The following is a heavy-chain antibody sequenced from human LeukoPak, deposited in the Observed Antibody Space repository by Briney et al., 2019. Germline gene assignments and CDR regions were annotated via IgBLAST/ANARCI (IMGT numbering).Heavy chain of an antibody. D-gene: IGHD2-15*01. Sequence: SETLSLTCIVSGYSIISDYFWGWVRQPPGKGPEWIGSIFHSGDVYYNPSLTSRVTLSVDPSNNRFSLKVTSVTAADTAIYYCARVVASTSIDFWGQGTLVTVTS. CDR3: ARVVASTSIDF. CDR2: IFHSGDV. J-gene: IGHJ4*02. V-gene: IGHV4-38-2*02. CDR1: GYSIISDYF.